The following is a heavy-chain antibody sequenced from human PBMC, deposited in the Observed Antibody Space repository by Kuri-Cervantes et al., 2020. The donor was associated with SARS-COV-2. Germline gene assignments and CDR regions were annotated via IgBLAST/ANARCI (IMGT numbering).Heavy chain of an antibody. J-gene: IGHJ3*02. CDR2: ISSSSSYI. V-gene: IGHV3-21*05. Sequence: GGSLRLSCAASGFTFSSYEMNWVRQAPGKGLEWVSYISSSSSYIYYADSVKGRFTISRDNAKNSLYLQMNSLRAEDTAVYYCARDSDFWSGYYTGIVAFDIWGQGTMVTVSS. CDR3: ARDSDFWSGYYTGIVAFDI. CDR1: GFTFSSYE. D-gene: IGHD3-3*01.